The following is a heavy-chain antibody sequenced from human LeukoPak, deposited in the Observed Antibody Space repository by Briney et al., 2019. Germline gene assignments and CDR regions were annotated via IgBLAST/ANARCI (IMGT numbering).Heavy chain of an antibody. Sequence: GGSLRLSCATSGFTFSGYNMNWVRQAPGKGLEWVSSISSSSSYIDYADSVKGRFTISRDNAKNSLYLQMNSLRAEDTAVYYCARDHSNYGEAFDIWGQGTMVTVSS. CDR1: GFTFSGYN. V-gene: IGHV3-21*01. CDR3: ARDHSNYGEAFDI. D-gene: IGHD4-11*01. CDR2: ISSSSSYI. J-gene: IGHJ3*02.